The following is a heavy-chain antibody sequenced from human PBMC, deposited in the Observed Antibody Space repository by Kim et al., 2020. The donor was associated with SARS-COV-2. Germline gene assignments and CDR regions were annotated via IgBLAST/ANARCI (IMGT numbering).Heavy chain of an antibody. Sequence: LKSRVTISVDTSKNQFSLKLSSVTAADTAVYYCARHYYDSSGYYSRAFDIWGQGTMVTVSS. CDR3: ARHYYDSSGYYSRAFDI. V-gene: IGHV4-39*01. J-gene: IGHJ3*02. D-gene: IGHD3-22*01.